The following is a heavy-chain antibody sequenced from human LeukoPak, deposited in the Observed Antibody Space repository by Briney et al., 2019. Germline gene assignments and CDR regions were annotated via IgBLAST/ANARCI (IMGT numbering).Heavy chain of an antibody. J-gene: IGHJ4*02. V-gene: IGHV3-9*01. CDR1: GFTFDNYA. CDR2: LTWNSGST. Sequence: GGSLRLSCAASGFTFDNYAMHWVRQAPGKGLEWVSGLTWNSGSTGYADSVKGRFTISRDNAKNSLYLQMNSLRPEDTALYYCAKAYCGRISCYFDYWGQGTLVTVSS. D-gene: IGHD2-21*01. CDR3: AKAYCGRISCYFDY.